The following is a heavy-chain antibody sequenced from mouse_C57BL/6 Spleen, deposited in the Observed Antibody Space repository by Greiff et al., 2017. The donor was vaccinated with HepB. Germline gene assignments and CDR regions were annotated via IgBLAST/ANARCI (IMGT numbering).Heavy chain of an antibody. V-gene: IGHV1-61*01. J-gene: IGHJ2*01. CDR3: ARGAYYGSPFDY. CDR2: IYPSDSET. CDR1: GYTFTSYW. D-gene: IGHD1-1*01. Sequence: QVQLKQPGAELVRPGSSVKLSCKASGYTFTSYWMDWVKQRPGQGLEWIGNIYPSDSETHYNQKFKDKATLTVDKSSSTAYMQLSSLTSEDSAVYYCARGAYYGSPFDYWGQGTTLTVSS.